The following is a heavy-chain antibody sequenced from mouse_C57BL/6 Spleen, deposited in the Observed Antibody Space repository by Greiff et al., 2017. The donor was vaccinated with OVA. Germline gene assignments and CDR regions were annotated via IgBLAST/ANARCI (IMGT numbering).Heavy chain of an antibody. CDR1: GYTFTSYW. CDR3: AREEGLRGGFDY. Sequence: QVQLQQPGAELVKPGASVKMSCKASGYTFTSYWITWVKQRPGQGLEWIGDIYPGSGSTNYNEKFKSKATLTVDTSSSTAYMQLSSLTSEDSAVYYCAREEGLRGGFDYWGQGTTLTVSS. J-gene: IGHJ2*01. D-gene: IGHD2-4*01. CDR2: IYPGSGST. V-gene: IGHV1-55*01.